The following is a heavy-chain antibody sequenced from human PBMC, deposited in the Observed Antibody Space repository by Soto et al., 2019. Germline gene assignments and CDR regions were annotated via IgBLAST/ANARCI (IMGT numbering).Heavy chain of an antibody. CDR3: AREGPAGLPFDY. CDR2: INPSGGST. D-gene: IGHD6-19*01. V-gene: IGHV1-46*03. Sequence: ASVKLSCKASGYSFTSYYMHWVRQAPGQGLEWMGIINPSGGSTSYAQKFQGRVTMTRDTSTSTVYMELSSLRSEDTAVYYCAREGPAGLPFDYWGQGTLVTVSS. CDR1: GYSFTSYY. J-gene: IGHJ4*02.